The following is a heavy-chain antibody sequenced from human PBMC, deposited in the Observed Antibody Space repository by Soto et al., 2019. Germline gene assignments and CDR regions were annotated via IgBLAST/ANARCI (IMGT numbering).Heavy chain of an antibody. J-gene: IGHJ4*02. D-gene: IGHD2-2*01. CDR3: VRVSGGPAAFDY. Sequence: VQLVESGGGLVKPGGSLRLSCAASGFTFSSYSMYWVRQAPGKGLEWVSSISHSSEYIYYADSVKGRFTISRDNPRNTVQLQVNSLRDGDTDVYFCVRVSGGPAAFDYWGQGTLVTVSS. CDR2: ISHSSEYI. V-gene: IGHV3-21*01. CDR1: GFTFSSYS.